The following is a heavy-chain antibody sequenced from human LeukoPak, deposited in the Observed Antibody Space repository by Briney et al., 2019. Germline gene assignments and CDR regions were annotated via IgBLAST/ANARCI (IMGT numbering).Heavy chain of an antibody. CDR2: INHSGST. J-gene: IGHJ4*02. V-gene: IGHV4-34*01. D-gene: IGHD5-18*01. CDR1: GGSFSGYY. Sequence: SETLSLTRAVYGGSFSGYYWSWIRQPPGKGLEWIGEINHSGSTNYNPSLKSRVTISVDTSKNQFSLKLSSVTAADTAVYYCARNVGYSYGYDYWGQGTLVTVSS. CDR3: ARNVGYSYGYDY.